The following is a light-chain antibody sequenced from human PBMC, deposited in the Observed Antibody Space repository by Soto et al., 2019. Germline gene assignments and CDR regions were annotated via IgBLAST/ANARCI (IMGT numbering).Light chain of an antibody. Sequence: EIVLTQSPGTLSLSPGERVTLSCRASQSVSSSYLAWYQQKPGQAPRLLIYGASNRATGIPDRFSGGGSGTDFTLTISSLEPEDFALYYCQQRSNWPITFGQGTRLEIK. V-gene: IGKV3D-20*02. CDR1: QSVSSSY. CDR2: GAS. J-gene: IGKJ5*01. CDR3: QQRSNWPIT.